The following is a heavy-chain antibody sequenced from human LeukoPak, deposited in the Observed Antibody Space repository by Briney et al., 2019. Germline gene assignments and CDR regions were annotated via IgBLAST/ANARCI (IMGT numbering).Heavy chain of an antibody. J-gene: IGHJ3*02. Sequence: GGSLRLSCAASGFTFSTYWMSWVRQAPGKGLEWVANIKEDGSQKYYVDSVKGRFTISRDNAKNSLYLQMNSLRAEDTAVYYCARRPLWLYGAFDIWGQGTMVTVSS. D-gene: IGHD2-2*02. CDR1: GFTFSTYW. V-gene: IGHV3-7*01. CDR2: IKEDGSQK. CDR3: ARRPLWLYGAFDI.